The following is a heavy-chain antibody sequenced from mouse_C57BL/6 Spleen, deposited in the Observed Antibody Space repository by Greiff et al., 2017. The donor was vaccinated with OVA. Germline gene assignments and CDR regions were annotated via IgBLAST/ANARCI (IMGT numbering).Heavy chain of an antibody. CDR1: GYTFTSYW. D-gene: IGHD1-1*01. CDR2: IDPSDSYT. Sequence: QVQLQQSGAELVKPGASVKLSCKASGYTFTSYWMQWVKQRPGQGLEWIGEIDPSDSYTNYNQKFKGKATLTVDTSSSTAYMQLSSLTSEDSAVYYCARNPITTVVATKDYWGQGTTLTVSS. CDR3: ARNPITTVVATKDY. J-gene: IGHJ2*01. V-gene: IGHV1-50*01.